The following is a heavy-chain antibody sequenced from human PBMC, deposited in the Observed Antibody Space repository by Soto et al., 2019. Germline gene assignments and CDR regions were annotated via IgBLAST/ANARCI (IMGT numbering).Heavy chain of an antibody. V-gene: IGHV3-21*01. J-gene: IGHJ3*02. D-gene: IGHD4-17*01. CDR1: GFTFTTYN. CDR3: ARDQVATVTTASAFDI. Sequence: PGGSLRLSXAASGFTFTTYNMNWVRQAPGKGLEWVSSISSSSNYIYYADSVKGRFTISRDNAKNSLYLQMNSLRAEETAVYYCARDQVATVTTASAFDIWGPGTMVTVSS. CDR2: ISSSSNYI.